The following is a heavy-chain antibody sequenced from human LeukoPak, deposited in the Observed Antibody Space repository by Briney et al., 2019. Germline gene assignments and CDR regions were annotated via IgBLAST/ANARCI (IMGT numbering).Heavy chain of an antibody. CDR2: IYHSGST. J-gene: IGHJ4*02. Sequence: KPSETLSLTCTVSGYSISSGYYWGWIRPPPGKGLEWIGIIYHSGSTYYNPSLKSRVTISVDTSKNQFSLKLSSVTAADTAVYYCARGGSGWEQLDYWGQGTLVTVSS. CDR3: ARGGSGWEQLDY. CDR1: GYSISSGYY. V-gene: IGHV4-38-2*02. D-gene: IGHD6-19*01.